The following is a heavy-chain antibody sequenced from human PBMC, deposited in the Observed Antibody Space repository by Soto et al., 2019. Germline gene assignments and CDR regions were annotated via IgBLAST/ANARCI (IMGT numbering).Heavy chain of an antibody. CDR2: ISSSGSNV. CDR1: GFTFSDYH. D-gene: IGHD2-2*02. J-gene: IGHJ5*02. CDR3: ARDEGYCSSTSCYTGWFDP. V-gene: IGHV3-11*01. Sequence: LRLSCAASGFTFSDYHMSWIRQAPGKGLEWVSYISSSGSNVYYADSVKGRFTISRDNAKNSLYLQMNSSVTAADTAVYYCARDEGYCSSTSCYTGWFDPWGQGTLVTVSS.